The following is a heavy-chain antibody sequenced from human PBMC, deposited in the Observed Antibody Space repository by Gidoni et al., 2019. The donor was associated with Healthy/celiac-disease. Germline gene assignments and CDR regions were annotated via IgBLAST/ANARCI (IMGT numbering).Heavy chain of an antibody. D-gene: IGHD2-2*01. J-gene: IGHJ4*02. CDR2: INPNSGGT. CDR1: GYTFTGYY. V-gene: IGHV1-2*02. Sequence: QVQLVQSGAEVKKPGASVKVSCKASGYTFTGYYMHWVRQAPGQGLEWMGWINPNSGGTNYAQKFQGRGTMTRDTSISTAYMELSRLRADDTAVYYCARGYCSSTSCYDYFDYWGQGTLVTVSS. CDR3: ARGYCSSTSCYDYFDY.